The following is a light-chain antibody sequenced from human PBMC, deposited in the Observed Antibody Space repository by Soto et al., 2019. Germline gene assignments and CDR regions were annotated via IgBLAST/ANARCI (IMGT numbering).Light chain of an antibody. Sequence: DIQMTQSPSTLSASVGDRVTITCRASQRISSWLAWYQQKPGKAPKLLIDKASSLESGVPSRFSGSGSGTEFTLTISSLQPDDFATYYCQQYNSYSLAFGQGTKVEIK. CDR3: QQYNSYSLA. V-gene: IGKV1-5*03. CDR2: KAS. CDR1: QRISSW. J-gene: IGKJ1*01.